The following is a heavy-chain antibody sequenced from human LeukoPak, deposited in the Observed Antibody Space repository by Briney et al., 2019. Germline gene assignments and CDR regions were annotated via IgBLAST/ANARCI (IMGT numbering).Heavy chain of an antibody. CDR2: IWYVGSNK. V-gene: IGHV3-33*01. J-gene: IGHJ6*02. Sequence: PGRSLRLSCAASGFTFSSYGMHWVRQAPGKGREWVAVIWYVGSNKYYTESLKGRFTISRDNSKNTLYLQMNSLRAEDTAVYCCGRDGSSSGWYVLCMDVWGQGTTVSVSS. D-gene: IGHD6-19*01. CDR3: GRDGSSSGWYVLCMDV. CDR1: GFTFSSYG.